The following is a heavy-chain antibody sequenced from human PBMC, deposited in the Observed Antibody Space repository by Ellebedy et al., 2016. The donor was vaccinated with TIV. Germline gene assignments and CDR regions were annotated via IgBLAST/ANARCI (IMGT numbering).Heavy chain of an antibody. V-gene: IGHV3-66*01. CDR3: ARVGGVFSPFNV. CDR1: GFTVSSNY. J-gene: IGHJ6*02. D-gene: IGHD3-16*01. Sequence: GESLKISCAASGFTVSSNYMSWVRQAPGKGLEWVSVIYSGGSTYYADSVKGRFTISRDNSKNTLYLQMNSLRAEDTAVYYCARVGGVFSPFNVWGQGTTVTVSS. CDR2: IYSGGST.